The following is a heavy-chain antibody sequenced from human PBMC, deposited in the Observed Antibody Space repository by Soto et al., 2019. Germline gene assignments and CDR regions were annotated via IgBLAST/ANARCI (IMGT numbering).Heavy chain of an antibody. V-gene: IGHV3-74*01. D-gene: IGHD1-1*01. CDR2: ISDDGSTA. J-gene: IGHJ4*02. Sequence: GGSLKLSCAVSGFTFSAYWMHWVRQVPGKGLTWVSRISDDGSTATYADSVKGRFIISRDNAKNTLYLEMNTLRADDSGLYYCARGPRVSSTGTGAHWGRGTLVTVSS. CDR3: ARGPRVSSTGTGAH. CDR1: GFTFSAYW.